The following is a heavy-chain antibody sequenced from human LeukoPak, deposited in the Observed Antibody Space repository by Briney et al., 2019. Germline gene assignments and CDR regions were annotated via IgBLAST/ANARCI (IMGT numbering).Heavy chain of an antibody. D-gene: IGHD2-2*01. Sequence: PGGSLRLSCAASGFTFSSYEMNWVRQAPGKGLEWVSYIGVSGSTMYYAESVKGRFTISRDNAKNSLYLQMNSRRAEDTAVYYCARERYCSSTSCPHGDLDYWGQGTLVSVSS. J-gene: IGHJ4*02. V-gene: IGHV3-48*03. CDR1: GFTFSSYE. CDR2: IGVSGSTM. CDR3: ARERYCSSTSCPHGDLDY.